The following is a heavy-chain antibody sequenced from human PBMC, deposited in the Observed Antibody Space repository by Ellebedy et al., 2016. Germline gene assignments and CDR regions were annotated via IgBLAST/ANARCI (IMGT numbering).Heavy chain of an antibody. CDR3: ARGSDYYYYGMDV. J-gene: IGHJ6*02. Sequence: ASVKVSXXASGYTFTSYGISWVRQAPGQGLEWMGWISAYNGNTNYAQKLQGRVTMTTDTSTSTAYMELSRLRSDDTAVYYCARGSDYYYYGMDVWGQGTTVTVSS. CDR2: ISAYNGNT. V-gene: IGHV1-18*01. CDR1: GYTFTSYG. D-gene: IGHD3-3*01.